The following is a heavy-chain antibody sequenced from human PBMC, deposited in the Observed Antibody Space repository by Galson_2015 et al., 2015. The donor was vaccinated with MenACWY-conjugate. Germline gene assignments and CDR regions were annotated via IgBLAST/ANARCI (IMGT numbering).Heavy chain of an antibody. V-gene: IGHV3-21*01. Sequence: SLRLSCAASGFTFSTYSMNWVRQAPGKGLEWVSSIHSSSGYIYYADSLKGRFAISRDNARNSLYLQMNSLTAEDTAVYYCARTSAGYCGNTNCYVSIDYWGQGTLVTVSS. CDR2: IHSSSGYI. J-gene: IGHJ4*02. D-gene: IGHD2-2*01. CDR3: ARTSAGYCGNTNCYVSIDY. CDR1: GFTFSTYS.